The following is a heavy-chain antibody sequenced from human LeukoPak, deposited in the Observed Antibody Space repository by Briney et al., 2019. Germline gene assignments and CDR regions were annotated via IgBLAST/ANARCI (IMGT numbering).Heavy chain of an antibody. V-gene: IGHV3-11*01. D-gene: IGHD2-15*01. Sequence: GGSLRLSCAASGFTFSDYYMGWIRQAPGKGLEWVSYISSRGSTIYYADSVKGRFTISRDNAKNSLYLQMNSLRAEDTAVYYCAREVIVVVVAATNDAFDIWGQGTMVTVSS. CDR3: AREVIVVVVAATNDAFDI. J-gene: IGHJ3*02. CDR2: ISSRGSTI. CDR1: GFTFSDYY.